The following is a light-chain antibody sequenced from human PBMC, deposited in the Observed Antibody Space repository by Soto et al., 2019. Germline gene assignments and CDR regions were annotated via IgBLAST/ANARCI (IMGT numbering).Light chain of an antibody. V-gene: IGKV4-1*01. CDR3: QQYYSHPPT. Sequence: DIVMTQSPDSLAVSLGEMATINCHSSRNLLYSSNNKTYLTWYQQNPGQPPRLLIYWASTRESGVPARFSGSGSETDFTLTIDNLQPEDVALYYCQQYYSHPPTFGQGTKVEIK. CDR1: RNLLYSSNNKTY. J-gene: IGKJ1*01. CDR2: WAS.